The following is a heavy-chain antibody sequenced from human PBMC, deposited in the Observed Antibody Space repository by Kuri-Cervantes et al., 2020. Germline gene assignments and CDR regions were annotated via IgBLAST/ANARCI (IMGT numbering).Heavy chain of an antibody. CDR2: INPSGGST. CDR1: GCTFTSYD. Sequence: AAVKVSCKASGCTFTSYDMHWVRQAPGQGLEWMGIINPSGGSTSYAQKFQGRVTMTRDTSTSTVYMELSSLRSDDTAVYYCARLCTDGVCYTGFDSWGQGTLVTVSS. V-gene: IGHV1-46*01. J-gene: IGHJ4*02. D-gene: IGHD2-8*01. CDR3: ARLCTDGVCYTGFDS.